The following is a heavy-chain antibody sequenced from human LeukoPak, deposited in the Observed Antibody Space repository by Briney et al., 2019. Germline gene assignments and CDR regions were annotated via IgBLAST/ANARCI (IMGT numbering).Heavy chain of an antibody. Sequence: GESLKISCKGSGHSFTTYWIGWVRQMPGKGLEWMGLIYPGDSDTRYSPSFQGQVTISADKSISIAYLQWSSLKASDTAIYYCARRDSSSWHFGYWGQGTLVTVSS. CDR1: GHSFTTYW. D-gene: IGHD6-13*01. J-gene: IGHJ4*02. CDR2: IYPGDSDT. CDR3: ARRDSSSWHFGY. V-gene: IGHV5-51*01.